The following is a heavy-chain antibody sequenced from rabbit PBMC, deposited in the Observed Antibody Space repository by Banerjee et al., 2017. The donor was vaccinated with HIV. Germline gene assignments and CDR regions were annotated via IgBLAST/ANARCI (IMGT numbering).Heavy chain of an antibody. CDR1: GFTISSSRY. CDR3: ARTIYGGANDYGYANL. V-gene: IGHV1S40*01. J-gene: IGHJ4*01. Sequence: QSLEESGGDLVQPGASLTLTCTASGFTISSSRYMCWVRQAPGKGLQWIGCIAAGSSGNTYYASWAKGRITISKTSSTTVTLQMTSLTAADTATYFCARTIYGGANDYGYANLWGPGTLVTVS. D-gene: IGHD6-1*01. CDR2: IAAGSSGNT.